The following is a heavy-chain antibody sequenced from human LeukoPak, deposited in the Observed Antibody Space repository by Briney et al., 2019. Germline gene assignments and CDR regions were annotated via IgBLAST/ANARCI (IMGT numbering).Heavy chain of an antibody. CDR2: IRNDGTNK. D-gene: IGHD1-20*01. V-gene: IGHV3-30*02. CDR3: AKGTSYNWNDGWFDP. Sequence: GGSLRLSCAASGFTFSGSGMHWVRQAPGKGLEWVAFIRNDGTNKYYAESVQGRFTISRDNSKNTLYLQMNSLRAEDTAVYYCAKGTSYNWNDGWFDPWGNGILVTVSS. CDR1: GFTFSGSG. J-gene: IGHJ5*02.